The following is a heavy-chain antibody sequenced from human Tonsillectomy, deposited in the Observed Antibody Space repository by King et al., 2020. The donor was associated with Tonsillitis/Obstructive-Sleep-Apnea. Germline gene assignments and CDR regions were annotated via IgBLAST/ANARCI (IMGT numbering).Heavy chain of an antibody. V-gene: IGHV3-7*04. J-gene: IGHJ6*03. CDR1: GFTFSRFW. CDR2: IKQDGSEK. CDR3: AREWECELFFHYYYYMDV. D-gene: IGHD1-26*01. Sequence: VQLVESGGGLVQPGGSLRLSCAASGFTFSRFWMSWVRQAPGKGLEWVANIKQDGSEKYYVDSVKGRFTISRDNARNSLYLQMNSLRAEDTAVYYCAREWECELFFHYYYYMDVWGKGTTVTVSS.